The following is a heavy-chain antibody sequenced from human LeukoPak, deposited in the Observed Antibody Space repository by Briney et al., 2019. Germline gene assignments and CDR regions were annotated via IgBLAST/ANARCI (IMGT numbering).Heavy chain of an antibody. CDR2: VHHSGST. V-gene: IGHV4-38-2*01. D-gene: IGHD1-1*01. J-gene: IGHJ4*02. Sequence: SETLSLTCAVSGYYISSGYYWGWIRQPPGKGLEWIGIVHHSGSTYYNPSLKSRVTISADTSKNQFSLNLSSVTAADTAVYYCARGPPYMTAWSRVDYWGQGTLVTVSS. CDR1: GYYISSGYY. CDR3: ARGPPYMTAWSRVDY.